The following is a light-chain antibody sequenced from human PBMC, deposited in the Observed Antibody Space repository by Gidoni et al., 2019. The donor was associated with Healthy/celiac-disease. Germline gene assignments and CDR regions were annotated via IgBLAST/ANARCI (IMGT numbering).Light chain of an antibody. V-gene: IGKV1-5*03. CDR1: QSISSW. Sequence: DIQITQSPSTLSASVGARVTITCRASQSISSWLAWYQQKPGNAPKLLIYQASSLESGVPSRFSGSGSGTEFTLTISSLQPDDFATYYCQQYNSYSPWTFGQGTKVEIK. CDR3: QQYNSYSPWT. J-gene: IGKJ1*01. CDR2: QAS.